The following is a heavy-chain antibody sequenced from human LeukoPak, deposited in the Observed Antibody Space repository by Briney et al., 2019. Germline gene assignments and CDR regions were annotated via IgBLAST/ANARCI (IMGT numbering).Heavy chain of an antibody. CDR3: AKVKGMGATRRGIYDY. J-gene: IGHJ4*02. CDR1: GFTFSSYG. V-gene: IGHV3-30*18. Sequence: GGSLRLSCAASGFTFSSYGMHWVRQAPGKGLEWVAVISYDGSNKYYADSVKGRFTISRDNSKNTLYLQMNSLRAEDTAVYYCAKVKGMGATRRGIYDYWGQGTLVIVSS. CDR2: ISYDGSNK. D-gene: IGHD1-26*01.